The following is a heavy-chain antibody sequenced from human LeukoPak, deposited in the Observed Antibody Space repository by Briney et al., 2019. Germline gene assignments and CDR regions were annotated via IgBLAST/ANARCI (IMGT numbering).Heavy chain of an antibody. Sequence: SQTLSLTCAISGDSVSSNSAAWNWIRQSPSRGLEWLGRTYYMTRWFQDHDVSVGSLIVISPDTSKNQFSLQLTSVTPEDTAFYYCARATHGSHWFDPWGQGTLVTVSS. V-gene: IGHV6-1*01. CDR1: GDSVSSNSAA. CDR2: TYYMTRWFQ. J-gene: IGHJ5*02. D-gene: IGHD3-10*01. CDR3: ARATHGSHWFDP.